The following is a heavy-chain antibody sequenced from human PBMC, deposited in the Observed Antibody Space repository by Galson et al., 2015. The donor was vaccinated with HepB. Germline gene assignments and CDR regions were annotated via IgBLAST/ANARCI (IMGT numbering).Heavy chain of an antibody. J-gene: IGHJ4*02. CDR2: ISSSSSTI. CDR3: ARGGYSNGWGIDY. D-gene: IGHD6-19*01. V-gene: IGHV3-48*01. Sequence: SLRLSCAASGFTFSSYSMNWVRQAPGKGLEWVSYISSSSSTIYYADSVKGRFTISRDNAKNSLYLQMNSLRAEDTTVFYCARGGYSNGWGIDYWGQGTLVTVSS. CDR1: GFTFSSYS.